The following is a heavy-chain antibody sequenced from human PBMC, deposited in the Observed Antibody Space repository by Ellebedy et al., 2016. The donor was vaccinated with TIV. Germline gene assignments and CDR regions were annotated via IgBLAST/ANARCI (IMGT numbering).Heavy chain of an antibody. V-gene: IGHV4-59*01. CDR2: IYYSGST. J-gene: IGHJ5*02. D-gene: IGHD3-10*01. CDR1: GGSISSYY. CDR3: ARGCITMVRGVKYNWFDP. Sequence: SETLSLXCTVSGGSISSYYWSWIRQPPGKGLEWIGYIYYSGSTNYNPSLKSRVTISVDTSKNQFSLKLSSVTAADTAVYYCARGCITMVRGVKYNWFDPWGQGTLVTVSS.